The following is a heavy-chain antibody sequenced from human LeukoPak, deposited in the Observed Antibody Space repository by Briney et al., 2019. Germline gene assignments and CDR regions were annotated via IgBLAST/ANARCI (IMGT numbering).Heavy chain of an antibody. J-gene: IGHJ6*02. CDR2: ISAYNGNT. Sequence: GASVKVSCKASGYTFTSYGISWVRQAPGQGLEWMGWISAYNGNTNYAQKLQGRVTMTTDTSTSTAYMELRSLSSDDTAVYYCARDREVVVAEYYYYGMDVWGQGTTVTVSS. CDR1: GYTFTSYG. D-gene: IGHD2-15*01. CDR3: ARDREVVVAEYYYYGMDV. V-gene: IGHV1-18*01.